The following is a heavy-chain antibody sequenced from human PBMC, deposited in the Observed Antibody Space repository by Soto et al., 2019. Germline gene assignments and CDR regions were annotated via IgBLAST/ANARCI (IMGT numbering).Heavy chain of an antibody. Sequence: EVQLVESGGVVVQPGGSLRLSCAASGFTFDDYTMHWVRQAPGKGLEWVSAISGSGGSTYYADSVKGRFTISRDNSKNTLYLQMNSLRAEDTAVYYCAKGDSSGGYWGQGTLVTVSS. J-gene: IGHJ4*02. D-gene: IGHD2-21*02. V-gene: IGHV3-23*04. CDR1: GFTFDDYT. CDR2: ISGSGGST. CDR3: AKGDSSGGY.